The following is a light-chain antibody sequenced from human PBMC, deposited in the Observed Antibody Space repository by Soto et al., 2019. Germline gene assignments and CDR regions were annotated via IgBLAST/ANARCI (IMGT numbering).Light chain of an antibody. CDR1: QSVSSN. V-gene: IGKV3-15*01. CDR3: QQHNNWPPWT. Sequence: ELVLTQSPATLSVSPGARAPLSGRASQSVSSNLAWYQQKPGQAPRLLIYGASTRATGIPARFSGSGSGTEFTLTISSLQSADFAVYYCQQHNNWPPWTFGQGTKVDIK. J-gene: IGKJ1*01. CDR2: GAS.